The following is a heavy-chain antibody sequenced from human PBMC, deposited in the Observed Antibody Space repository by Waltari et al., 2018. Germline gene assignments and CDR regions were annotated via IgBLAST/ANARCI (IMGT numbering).Heavy chain of an antibody. D-gene: IGHD3-22*01. CDR1: GFTFSSYA. CDR3: AKADSSGYSFDY. Sequence: EVQLLESGGGLVQPGGSLRLSCAASGFTFSSYAMSWVRPARGRGWKWFPASGGSGGSTTYADSVKGRFTISRDNSKNTLYLQMNSPRAEDTAVYYCAKADSSGYSFDYWGQGTLVTVSS. CDR2: SGGSGGST. V-gene: IGHV3-23*01. J-gene: IGHJ4*02.